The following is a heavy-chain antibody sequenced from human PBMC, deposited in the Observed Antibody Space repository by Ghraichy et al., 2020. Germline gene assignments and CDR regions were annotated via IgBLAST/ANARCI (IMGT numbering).Heavy chain of an antibody. CDR2: MKHDVGEE. CDR1: GFTFRPYM. V-gene: IGHV3-7*01. D-gene: IGHD4-11*01. Sequence: GGSLRLSCAASGFTFRPYMMTWVRQAPGKGLEWVSSMKHDVGEEYYVDSVKGRFTISRDNAKNSLFLQMNTLRAEDSALYFCARDNDFRIDYWGQGTLVTVSS. CDR3: ARDNDFRIDY. J-gene: IGHJ4*02.